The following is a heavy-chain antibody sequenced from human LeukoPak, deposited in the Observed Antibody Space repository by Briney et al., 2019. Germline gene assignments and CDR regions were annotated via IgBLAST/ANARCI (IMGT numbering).Heavy chain of an antibody. V-gene: IGHV3-74*01. D-gene: IGHD6-13*01. CDR3: ARDWAAAGSE. CDR2: ISSDGSDT. Sequence: PGGSLRLSCAASGFTFRRYWMQWVCHAPGKGLVWVSRISSDGSDTSYADSVKGRFTTSRDNAKNTLYLQMNSLRDDDPAVYYCARDWAAAGSEWGQGTLVTVSS. CDR1: GFTFRRYW. J-gene: IGHJ4*02.